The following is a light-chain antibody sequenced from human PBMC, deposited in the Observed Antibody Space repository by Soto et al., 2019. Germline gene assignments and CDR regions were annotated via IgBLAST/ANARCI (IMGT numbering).Light chain of an antibody. CDR1: SSDIGRYNL. J-gene: IGLJ2*01. Sequence: QSALTQPASVSGSPGQSITISCTGTSSDIGRYNLVSWYQQHPGKAPKLIIYEDIERPSGVSDRFSGSKYGNTASLTISGLQTEDEADYYCCSYAGGASVVFGGGTTLTVL. CDR2: EDI. CDR3: CSYAGGASVV. V-gene: IGLV2-23*01.